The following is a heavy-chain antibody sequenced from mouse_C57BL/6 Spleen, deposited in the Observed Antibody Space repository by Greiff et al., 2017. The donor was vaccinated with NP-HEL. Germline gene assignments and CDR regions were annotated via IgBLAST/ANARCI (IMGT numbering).Heavy chain of an antibody. J-gene: IGHJ3*01. CDR2: IHPNSGST. D-gene: IGHD2-1*01. CDR1: GYTFTSYW. V-gene: IGHV1-64*01. CDR3: AREGNPWFAY. Sequence: QVQLKESGAELVKPGASVKLSCKASGYTFTSYWMHWVKQRPGQGLEWIGMIHPNSGSTNYNEKFKNKATLTVDKSSSTAYMQLSSLTSEDSAVYYCAREGNPWFAYWGQGTLVTVSA.